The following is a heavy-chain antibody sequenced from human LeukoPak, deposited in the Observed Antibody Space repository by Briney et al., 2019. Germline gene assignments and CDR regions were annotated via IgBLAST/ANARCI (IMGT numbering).Heavy chain of an antibody. D-gene: IGHD5-18*01. CDR1: GGSMTNYY. CDR3: AREGAGSYGFRYIDV. Sequence: SETLSLTCTVSGGSMTNYYWTWIRQPPGERLEWLAYIYYYGSTNYNPSLESRLTLTVDTSKNQFSLKLSSVTAADTAVYYCAREGAGSYGFRYIDVWGKGTTVTVS. CDR2: IYYYGST. V-gene: IGHV4-59*01. J-gene: IGHJ6*03.